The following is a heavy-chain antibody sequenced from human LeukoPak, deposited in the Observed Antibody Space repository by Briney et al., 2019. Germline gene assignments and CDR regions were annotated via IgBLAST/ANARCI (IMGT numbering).Heavy chain of an antibody. CDR3: ARQKVPAAMSGFDP. V-gene: IGHV4-4*09. D-gene: IGHD2-2*01. Sequence: SETLSLTCTVSGGSISSYYWSWIRQPPGKGLEWIGYTYTSGSTNYNPSLKSRVTISVDTSKNQFSLKLSSVTAADTAVYYCARQKVPAAMSGFDPWGQGTLVTVSS. J-gene: IGHJ5*02. CDR2: TYTSGST. CDR1: GGSISSYY.